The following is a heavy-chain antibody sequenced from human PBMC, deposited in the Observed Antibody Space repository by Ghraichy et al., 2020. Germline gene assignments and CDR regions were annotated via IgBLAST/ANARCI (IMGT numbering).Heavy chain of an antibody. V-gene: IGHV3-7*01. Sequence: NIKRDGSEKNYVDSVKGRFTISRDNAKNSLYLQMISLRAEDTAVYYCARDTTPASGSAYFDAFDIWGQGTTVTVSS. CDR3: ARDTTPASGSAYFDAFDI. D-gene: IGHD3-10*01. CDR2: IKRDGSEK. J-gene: IGHJ3*02.